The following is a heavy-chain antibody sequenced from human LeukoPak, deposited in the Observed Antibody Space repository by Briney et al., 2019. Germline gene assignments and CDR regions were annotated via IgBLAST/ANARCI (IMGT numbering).Heavy chain of an antibody. CDR3: ARKPLSYSDYEVDY. D-gene: IGHD4-17*01. CDR1: GFTFSSYG. CDR2: IWYDGSNK. J-gene: IGHJ4*02. Sequence: GGSLRLSCAASGFTFSSYGMHWVRQAPGKGLEWVAVIWYDGSNKYYADSVKGRFTISRDNSKNTLYLQMNSLRAEDTAVYYCARKPLSYSDYEVDYWGRGTLVTVSS. V-gene: IGHV3-33*01.